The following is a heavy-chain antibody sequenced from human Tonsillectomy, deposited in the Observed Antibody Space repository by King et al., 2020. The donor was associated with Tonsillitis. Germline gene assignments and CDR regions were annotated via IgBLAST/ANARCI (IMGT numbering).Heavy chain of an antibody. J-gene: IGHJ4*02. CDR1: GYTFTNYD. CDR2: MNPNSGST. Sequence: QLVQSGAEVKKPGASVKVSCKASGYTFTNYDINWVRQATGQGLEWMGWMNPNSGSTGYAQKFQGRVTMTRNTSITTAYMELSSLKSEDTAVYFCARTHHDGTGYFYIFDYWGQGTLVTVSS. V-gene: IGHV1-8*02. D-gene: IGHD3-22*01. CDR3: ARTHHDGTGYFYIFDY.